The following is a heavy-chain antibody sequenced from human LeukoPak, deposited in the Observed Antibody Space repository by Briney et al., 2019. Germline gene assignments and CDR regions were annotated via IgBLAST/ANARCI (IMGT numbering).Heavy chain of an antibody. CDR2: ISTSGGDT. Sequence: PGGSLRLSCAGSGFTFTDSAMTWVRQAPGKGLEWVSAISTSGGDTIYTDSVKDRFTISRDNSKNTLYLQMNSLRAEDMAIYYCAKGGYYAPLDYWGQGTLVTVSS. D-gene: IGHD2/OR15-2a*01. CDR3: AKGGYYAPLDY. V-gene: IGHV3-23*01. J-gene: IGHJ4*02. CDR1: GFTFTDSA.